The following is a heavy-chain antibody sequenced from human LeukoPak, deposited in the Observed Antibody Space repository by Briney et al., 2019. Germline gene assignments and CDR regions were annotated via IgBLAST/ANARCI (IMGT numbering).Heavy chain of an antibody. V-gene: IGHV1-2*02. CDR1: GYTFTGYY. CDR2: INPNSGGT. D-gene: IGHD3-10*01. Sequence: ASVKVSCKASGYTFTGYYMHWVRQAPGQGLEWMGWINPNSGGTNYAQKFQGRVTMTRDTSVSTAYMELSRLRSDDTAVYYCARSRTGSGFLFDYWGQGTLVTVSS. J-gene: IGHJ4*02. CDR3: ARSRTGSGFLFDY.